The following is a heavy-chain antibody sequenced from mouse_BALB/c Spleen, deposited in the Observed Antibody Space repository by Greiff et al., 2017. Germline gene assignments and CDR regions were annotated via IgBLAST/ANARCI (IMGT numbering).Heavy chain of an antibody. CDR3: ARYDGYYVWYFDV. V-gene: IGHV1-14*01. J-gene: IGHJ1*01. Sequence: EVQLQQSGPELVKPGASVKMSCKASGYTFTSYVMHWVKQKPGQGLEWIGYINPYNDGTKYNEKFKGKATLTSDKSSSTAYMELSSLTSEDSAVYYCARYDGYYVWYFDVWGAGTTVTVSS. CDR2: INPYNDGT. D-gene: IGHD2-3*01. CDR1: GYTFTSYV.